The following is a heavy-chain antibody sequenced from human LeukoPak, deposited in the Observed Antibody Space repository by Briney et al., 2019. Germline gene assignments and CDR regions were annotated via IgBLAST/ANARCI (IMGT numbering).Heavy chain of an antibody. CDR2: IFYSGST. Sequence: PSETLSLTCAVSGGSVSSGSYYWSWIRQPPGKGLEWIGYIFYSGSTNYNPSLKSRVTISADTSKNQFSLKLSSVTAADTAVYYCARVPVGDCSGGTCYRGAFDIWGQGTRVTVSS. CDR3: ARVPVGDCSGGTCYRGAFDI. CDR1: GGSVSSGSYY. J-gene: IGHJ3*02. D-gene: IGHD2-15*01. V-gene: IGHV4-61*01.